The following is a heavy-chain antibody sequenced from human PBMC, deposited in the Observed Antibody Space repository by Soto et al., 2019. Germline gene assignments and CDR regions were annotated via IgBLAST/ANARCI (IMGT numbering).Heavy chain of an antibody. Sequence: PSETLSLTCTVSGGSISSGGYYWSWIRQHPGKGLEWIGYIYYSGSTYYNPSLKSRVTISVDTSKNQFSLKLSSVTAADTAVYYCARAYGSGSYHITPQGLGNYMDVWGKGTTVTVSS. J-gene: IGHJ6*03. CDR3: ARAYGSGSYHITPQGLGNYMDV. CDR2: IYYSGST. CDR1: GGSISSGGYY. D-gene: IGHD3-10*01. V-gene: IGHV4-31*02.